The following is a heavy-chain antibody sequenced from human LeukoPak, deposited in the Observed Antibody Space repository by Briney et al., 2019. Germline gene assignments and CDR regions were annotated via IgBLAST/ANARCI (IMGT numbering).Heavy chain of an antibody. J-gene: IGHJ6*02. V-gene: IGHV3-23*01. D-gene: IGHD6-19*01. CDR1: GFPFSHYA. CDR2: ISGSGRST. Sequence: GGSLRLSCAASGFPFSHYAMTWVRQTPGKGLEWVSTISGSGRSTFSVKGRFTISRDNSKNTLYLQMSSLRAEDTAVYYCAKSNGSGWYEEKIFDYYYYRGMDVWGQGTTVTVSS. CDR3: AKSNGSGWYEEKIFDYYYYRGMDV.